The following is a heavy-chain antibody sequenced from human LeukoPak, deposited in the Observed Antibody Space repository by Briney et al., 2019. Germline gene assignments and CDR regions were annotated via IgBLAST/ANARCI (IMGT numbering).Heavy chain of an antibody. V-gene: IGHV4-59*02. J-gene: IGHJ4*02. CDR2: IYYRGNT. CDR3: ARESTPRRLDTAMVRSDY. D-gene: IGHD5-18*01. CDR1: GDSVSIYY. Sequence: PSETQSLTCTVSGDSVSIYYWSWIRQPPGKGLEWIGYIYYRGNTNYNPSLKSRVTMAVDTSKNQFSLKLSSVTAADTAVYYCARESTPRRLDTAMVRSDYWGQGTLVTVSS.